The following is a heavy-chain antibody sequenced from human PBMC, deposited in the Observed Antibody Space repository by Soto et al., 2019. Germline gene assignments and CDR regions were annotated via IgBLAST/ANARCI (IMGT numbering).Heavy chain of an antibody. Sequence: SETLCLTWTVSGGSISSYYWSWIRQPPGKGLEWIGYIYYSGSTNYNPSLKSRVTISVDTSKNQFSLKLSSVTAADTAVYYCARLSRPSNWSDPWYPGPLVSVSS. CDR2: IYYSGST. D-gene: IGHD3-16*02. J-gene: IGHJ5*02. CDR1: GGSISSYY. CDR3: ARLSRPSNWSDP. V-gene: IGHV4-59*01.